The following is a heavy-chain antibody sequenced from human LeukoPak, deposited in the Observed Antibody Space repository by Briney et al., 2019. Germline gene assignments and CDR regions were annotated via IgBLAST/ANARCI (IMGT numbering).Heavy chain of an antibody. CDR2: IDSGGIT. V-gene: IGHV4-39*07. CDR3: WLEKVVAAYFDS. D-gene: IGHD2-15*01. CDR1: GGSISSSSYY. J-gene: IGHJ4*02. Sequence: SETLSLTCTVSGGSISSSSYYWGWIRQPPGKGLEWIGSIDSGGITYYNPSLKSRVTISEDTSKNQFSLKMTSMTAADTAIYYCWLEKVVAAYFDSWGQGTLVTVSS.